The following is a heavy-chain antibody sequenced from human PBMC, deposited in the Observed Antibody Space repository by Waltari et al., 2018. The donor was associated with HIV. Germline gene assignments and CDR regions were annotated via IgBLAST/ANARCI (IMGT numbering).Heavy chain of an antibody. CDR3: AREVGPARFDY. CDR1: GGSISSYS. Sequence: QVQLQESGPGLVKPSETLSLTCTVSGGSISSYSWSWIRQPAWTGLEWIGRIYTSGSTHYTPSLKSRVTMSVDTSKTQFSLKRSSVTAADTAVYYCAREVGPARFDYWGQGTLVTVSS. CDR2: IYTSGST. V-gene: IGHV4-4*07. D-gene: IGHD2-2*01. J-gene: IGHJ4*02.